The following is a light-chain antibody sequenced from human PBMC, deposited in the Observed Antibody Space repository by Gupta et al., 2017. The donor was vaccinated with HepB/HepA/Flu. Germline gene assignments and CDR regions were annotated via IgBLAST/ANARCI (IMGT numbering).Light chain of an antibody. CDR2: FAS. J-gene: IGKJ4*01. Sequence: DIQMTQSPSSLSASVGDRVIITCRASQSIDNYLNWYQQKPGKAPKLLMYFASRLQSGVPSRFSGSGSGTDFTLTISRLQPEEFATYYCQHRDSTPLTFGRGTKVDIK. V-gene: IGKV1-39*01. CDR3: QHRDSTPLT. CDR1: QSIDNY.